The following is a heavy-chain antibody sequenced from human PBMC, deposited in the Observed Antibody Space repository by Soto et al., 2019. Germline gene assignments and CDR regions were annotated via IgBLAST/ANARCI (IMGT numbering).Heavy chain of an antibody. CDR1: GDSVSSNSAG. CDR3: ARGSWDDVSGHYYMDV. CDR2: TYYRSKWYN. J-gene: IGHJ6*03. V-gene: IGHV6-1*01. Sequence: QVQLQQSGPGLVKPSQTLSLTCDISGDSVSSNSAGWNRIRQTPSRGLEWLGRTYYRSKWYNNYAVSVKSRVSVNPDTAKNQFSLQLNSVTPEDTAVYYCARGSWDDVSGHYYMDVWGKGTTVTVSS. D-gene: IGHD1-1*01.